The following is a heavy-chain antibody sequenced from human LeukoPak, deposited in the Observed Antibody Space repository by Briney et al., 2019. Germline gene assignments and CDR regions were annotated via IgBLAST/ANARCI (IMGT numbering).Heavy chain of an antibody. J-gene: IGHJ4*02. CDR2: LGNP. CDR3: ATYRGGGGGVGY. D-gene: IGHD6-19*01. V-gene: IGHV4-61*08. CDR1: GASTTGGYY. Sequence: SETLSLTCAVSGASTTGGYYWTWIRQPPGRGLEWIGYLGNPNYNPSLQSRVTISGDRSKNQFPLKLNSVTTADTAVYYCATYRGGGGGVGYWGQGTLVTVSS.